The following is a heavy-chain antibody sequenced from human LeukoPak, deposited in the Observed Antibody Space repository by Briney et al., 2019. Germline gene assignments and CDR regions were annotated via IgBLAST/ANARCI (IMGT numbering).Heavy chain of an antibody. Sequence: SETLSLTCTVSGGSISSSSYYWGWIRQPPGKGLEWIGSIYYSGSTYYNPSLKSQVTISVDTSKNQFSLKLSSVTAADTAVYYCARLVPKYDILTGYYSCWFDPWGQGTLVTVSS. D-gene: IGHD3-9*01. CDR2: IYYSGST. CDR3: ARLVPKYDILTGYYSCWFDP. CDR1: GGSISSSSYY. J-gene: IGHJ5*02. V-gene: IGHV4-39*01.